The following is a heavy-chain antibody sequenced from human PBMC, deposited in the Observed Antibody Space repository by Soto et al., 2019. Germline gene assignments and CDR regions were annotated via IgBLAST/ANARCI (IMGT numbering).Heavy chain of an antibody. Sequence: PGGSLRLSCAASGFTFSDYYMSWIRQAPGKGLEWVSYISSSSSYTNYADSVKGRFTISRDNAKNSLYLQMNSLRAEDTAVYYCAREAYCTNGVCYTPDFDYWGQGTLVTVSS. CDR1: GFTFSDYY. CDR2: ISSSSSYT. D-gene: IGHD2-8*01. J-gene: IGHJ4*02. CDR3: AREAYCTNGVCYTPDFDY. V-gene: IGHV3-11*06.